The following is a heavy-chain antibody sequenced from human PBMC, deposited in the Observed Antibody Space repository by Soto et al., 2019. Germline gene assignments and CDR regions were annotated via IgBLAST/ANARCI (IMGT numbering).Heavy chain of an antibody. D-gene: IGHD3-16*01. CDR3: APPGGNLGAFDY. J-gene: IGHJ4*02. CDR1: GFTFSNAW. V-gene: IGHV3-15*01. Sequence: EVQLVESGGGLVKPGGSLRLSCAASGFTFSNAWMSWVRQAPGKGLEWVGRIKSRADGGTADHAAPVKGIFAISRDDSKNTLYLQMNSLKTEDTAVYYCAPPGGNLGAFDYWGQGTLVTVSS. CDR2: IKSRADGGTA.